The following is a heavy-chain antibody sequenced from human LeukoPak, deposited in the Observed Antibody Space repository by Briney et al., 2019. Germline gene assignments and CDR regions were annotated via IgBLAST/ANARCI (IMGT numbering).Heavy chain of an antibody. V-gene: IGHV4-39*01. Sequence: SETLSLTCTVSGGSISSSSYYWGWIRQPPGKGLEWIGSIYYSGSTYYNPSLKSRVTISVDTSKNQFSLKLSSVTVADTVVYYCARWVPQSNASDIWGQGTMVTVSS. CDR1: GGSISSSSYY. J-gene: IGHJ3*02. CDR3: ARWVPQSNASDI. CDR2: IYYSGST.